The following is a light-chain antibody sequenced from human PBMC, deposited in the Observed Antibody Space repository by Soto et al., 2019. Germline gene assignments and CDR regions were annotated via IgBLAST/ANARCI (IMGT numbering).Light chain of an antibody. V-gene: IGKV3-20*01. CDR1: QSVSNNY. Sequence: EIVLTQAPCTLSLSPGERATLSCRASQSVSNNYFAWYQQQPGQAPRLLIYGASNRATGIPDRFSGSGSGTDFTLTISRLEPEDFAVYYCQQYGSSGTFGQGTKVDIK. J-gene: IGKJ1*01. CDR3: QQYGSSGT. CDR2: GAS.